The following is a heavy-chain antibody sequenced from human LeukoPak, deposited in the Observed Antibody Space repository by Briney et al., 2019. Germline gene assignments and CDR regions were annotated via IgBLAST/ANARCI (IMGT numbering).Heavy chain of an antibody. CDR3: ARGGVPAAYYYYYGMDV. V-gene: IGHV3-66*01. CDR1: GFTVSINY. Sequence: GGSLRLYCAASGFTVSINYMSWVRQAPGKGLEWVSVIYSGGSTYYADSVKGRFTISRDNSKNTLYLQMNSLRAEDTAVYYCARGGVPAAYYYYYGMDVWGQGTTVTVSS. J-gene: IGHJ6*02. CDR2: IYSGGST. D-gene: IGHD2-2*01.